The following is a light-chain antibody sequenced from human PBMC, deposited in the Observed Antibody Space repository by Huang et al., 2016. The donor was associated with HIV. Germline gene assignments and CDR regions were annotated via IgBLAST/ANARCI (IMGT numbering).Light chain of an antibody. J-gene: IGKJ4*01. CDR3: QQYNNWVS. V-gene: IGKV3-15*01. CDR2: GAS. CDR1: QSIGTN. Sequence: EVLLTQSPATLSVSPGERSTLSCRASQSIGTNLAWYQQKPGQAPRLLIDGASTRATGIPARCSGSGSGTEFTLTISSLQSEDFAVYYCQQYNNWVSFGGGTKVDIK.